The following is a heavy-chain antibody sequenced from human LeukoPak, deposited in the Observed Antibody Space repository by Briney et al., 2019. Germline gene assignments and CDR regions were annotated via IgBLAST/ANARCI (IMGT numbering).Heavy chain of an antibody. CDR3: ARGDLYYYGSGSYFDY. CDR2: IKEDGSEK. Sequence: GGSLRLSCAASGFTFSSYWMSWVRQAPGKGLEWVANIKEDGSEKYYVDSVKGRFTISRDNAKNSLYLQMNSLRAEDTALYYCARGDLYYYGSGSYFDYWGQGTLVTVSS. CDR1: GFTFSSYW. V-gene: IGHV3-7*03. J-gene: IGHJ4*02. D-gene: IGHD3-10*01.